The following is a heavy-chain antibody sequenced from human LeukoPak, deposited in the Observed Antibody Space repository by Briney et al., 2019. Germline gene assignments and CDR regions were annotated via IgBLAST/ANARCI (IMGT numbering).Heavy chain of an antibody. CDR2: IYYSGST. D-gene: IGHD5-18*01. Sequence: SETLSLTCTVSGGSISSSSYYWGWIRQPPGKGLEWIGSIYYSGSTYYNPSLKSRVTISVDTSKNQLSLKLSSVTAADTAVYYCARDGIQLWGKFDYWGQGTLVTVSS. CDR3: ARDGIQLWGKFDY. V-gene: IGHV4-39*07. CDR1: GGSISSSSYY. J-gene: IGHJ4*02.